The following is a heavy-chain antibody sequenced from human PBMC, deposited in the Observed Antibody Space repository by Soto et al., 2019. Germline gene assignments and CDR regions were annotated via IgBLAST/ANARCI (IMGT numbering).Heavy chain of an antibody. CDR2: IYYSGST. Sequence: QLQLQESGPGLVKPSETLSLTCTVSGGSISSSSYYCGWIRQPPGKGLEWIGSIYYSGSTYYNPSLKSVVTRSVDTSKNQFSLKLSSVTAADTAVYYCARLFTETGRRITMVRGVITSYYGMDVWGQGTTVTVSS. CDR3: ARLFTETGRRITMVRGVITSYYGMDV. J-gene: IGHJ6*02. CDR1: GGSISSSSYY. D-gene: IGHD3-10*01. V-gene: IGHV4-39*01.